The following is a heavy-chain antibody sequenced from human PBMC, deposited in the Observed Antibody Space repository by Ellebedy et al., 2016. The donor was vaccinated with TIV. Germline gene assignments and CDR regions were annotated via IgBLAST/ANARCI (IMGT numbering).Heavy chain of an antibody. J-gene: IGHJ6*02. CDR2: IDPSDSYT. Sequence: GESLKISCQVSGYSFISYWITWLRQMPGKGLEWMGRIDPSDSYTYYSPSFQGHVTISADKSINTAYLQWSSLKASDTARYYCARQDGYCSSTSCYGTHGMDVWGQGTTVTVSS. CDR1: GYSFISYW. D-gene: IGHD2-2*03. V-gene: IGHV5-10-1*01. CDR3: ARQDGYCSSTSCYGTHGMDV.